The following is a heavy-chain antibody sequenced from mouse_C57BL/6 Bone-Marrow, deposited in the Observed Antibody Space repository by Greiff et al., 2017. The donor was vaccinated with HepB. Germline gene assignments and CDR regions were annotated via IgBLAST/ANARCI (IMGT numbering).Heavy chain of an antibody. CDR2: IYPRSGNT. CDR1: GYTFTSYG. J-gene: IGHJ2*01. CDR3: ARRAYGLYFDY. Sequence: VKLQQSGAELARPGASVKLSCKASGYTFTSYGISWVKQRTGQGLEWIGEIYPRSGNTYYNEKFKGKATLTADKSSSTAYMELRSLTSEDSAVYFCARRAYGLYFDYWGQGTTLTVSS. D-gene: IGHD2-10*02. V-gene: IGHV1-81*01.